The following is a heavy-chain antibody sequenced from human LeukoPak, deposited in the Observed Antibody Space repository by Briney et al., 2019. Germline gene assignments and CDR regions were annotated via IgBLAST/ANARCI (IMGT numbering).Heavy chain of an antibody. Sequence: ASVKVSCKASGYTFTGYYMHWVRQAPGEGLEWMGRINPNSGGTNYAQKFQGRVTMTRDTSISTAYMELSRLRSDDTAVYYCARPSNYYYMDLWGKGTTVTVSS. V-gene: IGHV1-2*06. CDR3: ARPSNYYYMDL. CDR2: INPNSGGT. J-gene: IGHJ6*03. CDR1: GYTFTGYY.